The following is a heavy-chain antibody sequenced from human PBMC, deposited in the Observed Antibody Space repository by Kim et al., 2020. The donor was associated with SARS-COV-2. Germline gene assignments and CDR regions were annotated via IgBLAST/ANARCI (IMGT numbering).Heavy chain of an antibody. Sequence: ADSVKGRFTISRDNSKNTLYLQMNSLRAEDTAVYYCAKVSGAAAGSVFQHWGQGTLVTVSS. J-gene: IGHJ1*01. CDR3: AKVSGAAAGSVFQH. D-gene: IGHD6-13*01. V-gene: IGHV3-23*01.